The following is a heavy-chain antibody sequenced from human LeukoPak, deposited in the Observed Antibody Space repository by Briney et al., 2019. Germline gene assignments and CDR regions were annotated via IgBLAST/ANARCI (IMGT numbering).Heavy chain of an antibody. CDR2: IYSGGST. J-gene: IGHJ5*02. V-gene: IGHV3-66*01. D-gene: IGHD1-14*01. Sequence: GGSLRLSCAASGFTVSIIYMSCVRQAPGKGLEWVSVIYSGGSTYYADSVKGRFTISRDNSKNTLYLQMNSLRAEDTAVYYCARYLGYKNAGANWFVPWGQGTLVTVSS. CDR3: ARYLGYKNAGANWFVP. CDR1: GFTVSIIY.